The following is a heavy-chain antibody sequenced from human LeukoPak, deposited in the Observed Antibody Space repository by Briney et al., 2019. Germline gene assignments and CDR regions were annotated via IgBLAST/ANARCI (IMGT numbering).Heavy chain of an antibody. J-gene: IGHJ4*02. Sequence: SETLSLTCTVSGASISSYSWSWIRQSAGKGLEWIGRMYISGSTNSNPSLKSRVITSVDTSKNQFSLKLSSVTAADTAVYYCARDGPTSVGMDYWGQGTLVTISS. V-gene: IGHV4-4*07. CDR3: ARDGPTSVGMDY. D-gene: IGHD4-23*01. CDR1: GASISSYS. CDR2: MYISGST.